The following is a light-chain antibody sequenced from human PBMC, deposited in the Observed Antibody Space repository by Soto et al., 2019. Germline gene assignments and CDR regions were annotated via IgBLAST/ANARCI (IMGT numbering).Light chain of an antibody. CDR3: QQVKSYPFT. J-gene: IGKJ4*01. CDR2: DAS. V-gene: IGKV1-9*01. Sequence: IQLTQSPSSLSASIGDRVTIACRASQGIISYLVWYQQEPGKAPKLLIHDASSLQSGVPSRFSGSGAGTDFTLTSSNLQPEDFATYYCQQVKSYPFTFGGGTKVEIK. CDR1: QGIISY.